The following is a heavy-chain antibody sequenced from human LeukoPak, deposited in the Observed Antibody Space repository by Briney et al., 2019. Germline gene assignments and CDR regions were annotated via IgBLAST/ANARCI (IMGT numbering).Heavy chain of an antibody. J-gene: IGHJ4*02. Sequence: QAGGSLRLSCAASGFTFSSYAMHWVRQAPGKGLEWVAVISYDGSNKYYADSVKGRFTISRDNTKNTLYLQLNSLRAEDTAVYYCATGNYNRPFDYWGQGTLVTVSS. CDR1: GFTFSSYA. CDR2: ISYDGSNK. D-gene: IGHD1-7*01. CDR3: ATGNYNRPFDY. V-gene: IGHV3-30*04.